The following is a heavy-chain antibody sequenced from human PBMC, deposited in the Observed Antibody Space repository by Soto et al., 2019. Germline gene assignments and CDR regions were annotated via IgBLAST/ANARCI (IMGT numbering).Heavy chain of an antibody. Sequence: GGSLRLSCAASGFTFSSYGMHWVRQAPGKGLEWVAVIWYDGSDKYYADSVKGQFTISRDNSKNTLYLQMNSLRAEDTAVYYCARDLGRAVAGNFDYWGQGTLVTVSS. D-gene: IGHD6-19*01. CDR2: IWYDGSDK. J-gene: IGHJ4*02. CDR1: GFTFSSYG. CDR3: ARDLGRAVAGNFDY. V-gene: IGHV3-33*01.